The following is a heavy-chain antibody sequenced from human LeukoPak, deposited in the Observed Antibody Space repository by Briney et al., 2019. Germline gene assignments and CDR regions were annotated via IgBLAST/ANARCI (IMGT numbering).Heavy chain of an antibody. CDR2: IYHSGST. J-gene: IGHJ4*02. V-gene: IGHV4-39*01. Sequence: SETLSLTCSVSGCSISSGGYFWGWIRQPPGKGLEWIGNIYHSGSTYYNPSLKSRVTLSVDTSKDQFSLKLSSVTAADTAVYYCASSRPGTNEFDYWGQGTLVTVSS. D-gene: IGHD1-7*01. CDR3: ASSRPGTNEFDY. CDR1: GCSISSGGYF.